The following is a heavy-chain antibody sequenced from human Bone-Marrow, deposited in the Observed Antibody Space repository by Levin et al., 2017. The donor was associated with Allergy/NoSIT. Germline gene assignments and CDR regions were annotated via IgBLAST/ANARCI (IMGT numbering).Heavy chain of an antibody. V-gene: IGHV1-2*06. CDR2: LNPNTGGT. J-gene: IGHJ5*02. D-gene: IGHD6-13*01. CDR3: ARETSAAPAYSWLDT. CDR1: GFTFTIYD. Sequence: ASVKVSCKASGFTFTIYDIHWVRQAPGQGLEWVGRLNPNTGGTDSAQKFMGRVTMTRDTSTTTAFMELTRLRPDDTAIYFCARETSAAPAYSWLDTWGQGALVTVSS.